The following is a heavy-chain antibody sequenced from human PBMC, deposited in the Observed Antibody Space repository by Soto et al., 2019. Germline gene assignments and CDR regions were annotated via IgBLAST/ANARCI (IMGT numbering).Heavy chain of an antibody. V-gene: IGHV1-69*13. CDR3: ARQFDYDTSGYYYAY. CDR1: GGTFSKYA. D-gene: IGHD3-22*01. J-gene: IGHJ4*02. CDR2: IIPLFGTA. Sequence: ASVKVSCKASGGTFSKYAIDWVRQAPGQGLEWMGGIIPLFGTAKYAQKIQGRVTITADEATSTAYMELSSLRSEDTAVYYCARQFDYDTSGYYYAYWGQGTLVTV.